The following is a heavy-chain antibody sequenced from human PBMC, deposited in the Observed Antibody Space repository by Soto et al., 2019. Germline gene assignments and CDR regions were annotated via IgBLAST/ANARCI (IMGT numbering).Heavy chain of an antibody. V-gene: IGHV1-46*03. CDR1: GYTLTNYY. CDR2: INPSGDST. CDR3: ASGNLGY. J-gene: IGHJ4*02. D-gene: IGHD1-1*01. Sequence: QVQLVQSGAEMEKPGASVKVSCKASGYTLTNYYMHWLRQAPGQGPEWMGMINPSGDSTTYAQKFQGRVTLTRDTSTSTVYMELSSLRSEDTAVYFCASGNLGYWGQGTLVTVS.